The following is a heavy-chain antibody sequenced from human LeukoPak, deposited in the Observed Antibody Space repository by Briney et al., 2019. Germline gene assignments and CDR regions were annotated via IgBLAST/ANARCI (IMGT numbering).Heavy chain of an antibody. V-gene: IGHV1-8*01. D-gene: IGHD6-19*01. Sequence: ASVKVSCKASGYTFTSYDINWVRQATGQGLEWMGWMNPNSGNTGYAQKFQGRVTMTRNTSISTAYMELSSLRSEDTAVYYCARTGGYSSGTTYYFDYWGQGTLVTVSS. CDR2: MNPNSGNT. J-gene: IGHJ4*02. CDR1: GYTFTSYD. CDR3: ARTGGYSSGTTYYFDY.